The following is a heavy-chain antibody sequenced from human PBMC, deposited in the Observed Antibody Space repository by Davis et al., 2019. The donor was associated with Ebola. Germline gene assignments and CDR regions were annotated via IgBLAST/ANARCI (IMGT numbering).Heavy chain of an antibody. D-gene: IGHD3-10*01. Sequence: GESLKISCAASGFTFSSYGMHWVRQAPGKGLEWVAFIRYDGSNKYYADSVKGRFTISRDNSKNTLYLQMNSLRAEDTAVYYCARESITMVRGVIMENYGMDVWGQGTTVTVSS. CDR1: GFTFSSYG. CDR2: IRYDGSNK. J-gene: IGHJ6*02. V-gene: IGHV3-30*02. CDR3: ARESITMVRGVIMENYGMDV.